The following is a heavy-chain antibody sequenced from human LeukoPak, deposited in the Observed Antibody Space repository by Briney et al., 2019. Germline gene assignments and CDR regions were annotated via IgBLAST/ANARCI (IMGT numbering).Heavy chain of an antibody. CDR3: ARGYSSGWVTD. CDR2: IDPSDSYT. Sequence: KGGASLQISCQGSGSSFPTYWINWVRQLPGKGLEWMGRIDPSDSYTNYSPSFQGHVTIAADKSISTAYLEWSSLKASDTAMYYCARGYSSGWVTDWGQGTLVTVSS. J-gene: IGHJ4*02. D-gene: IGHD6-19*01. V-gene: IGHV5-10-1*01. CDR1: GSSFPTYW.